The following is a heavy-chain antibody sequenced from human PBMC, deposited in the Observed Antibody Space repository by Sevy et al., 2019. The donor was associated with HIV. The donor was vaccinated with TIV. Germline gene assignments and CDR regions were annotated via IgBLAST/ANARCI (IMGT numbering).Heavy chain of an antibody. D-gene: IGHD3-3*01. CDR1: GYTFTSYG. Sequence: ALVKVSCKASGYTFTSYGISWVRQAPGQGLEWMGWISAYNGNTNYAQKLQGRVTMTTDTSTSTAYMELRSLRSDDTAVYYCAREGIYDFWSGLVDYWGQGTLVTVSS. V-gene: IGHV1-18*01. CDR3: AREGIYDFWSGLVDY. CDR2: ISAYNGNT. J-gene: IGHJ4*02.